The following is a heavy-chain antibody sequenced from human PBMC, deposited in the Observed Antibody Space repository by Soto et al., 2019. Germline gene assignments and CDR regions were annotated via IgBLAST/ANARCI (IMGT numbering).Heavy chain of an antibody. CDR3: AKGYYYDSSGYSLDAFDI. Sequence: ASVKVSCKASGGTFSSYAMSWVRQAPGKGLEWVSAISGSGGSTYYADSVKGRFTISRDNSKNTLYLQMNSLRAEDTAVYYCAKGYYYDSSGYSLDAFDIWGQGTMVTVSS. V-gene: IGHV3-23*01. CDR2: ISGSGGST. D-gene: IGHD3-22*01. CDR1: GGTFSSYA. J-gene: IGHJ3*02.